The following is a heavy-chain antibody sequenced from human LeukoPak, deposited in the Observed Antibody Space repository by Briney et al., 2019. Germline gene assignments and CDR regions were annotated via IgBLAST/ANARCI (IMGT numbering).Heavy chain of an antibody. V-gene: IGHV4-59*01. CDR1: GGSISSYY. CDR3: ARQPPVGVTPLDY. D-gene: IGHD1-26*01. Sequence: PSETLSLTCTVSGGSISSYYWSWIRQPPGKGLEWIGYIYYSGSTNYNPSLKSRVTISVDTSKNQFSLKLSSVTAADTAVYYCARQPPVGVTPLDYWGQGTLVTVSS. CDR2: IYYSGST. J-gene: IGHJ4*02.